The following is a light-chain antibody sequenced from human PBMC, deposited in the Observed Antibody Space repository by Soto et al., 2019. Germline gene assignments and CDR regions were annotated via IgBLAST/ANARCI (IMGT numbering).Light chain of an antibody. CDR3: QSYDSSLRGYV. J-gene: IGLJ1*01. CDR2: GNS. V-gene: IGLV1-40*01. CDR1: SSNIGAGND. Sequence: QSVLTQPPSVSGDPGQRVTISCTGSSSNIGAGNDVHWYQQLPATAPKHLIYGNSNRPSGVPDRFSGSKSGTSASLAITGLQAEDEADYYCQSYDSSLRGYVFGTGTKLTVL.